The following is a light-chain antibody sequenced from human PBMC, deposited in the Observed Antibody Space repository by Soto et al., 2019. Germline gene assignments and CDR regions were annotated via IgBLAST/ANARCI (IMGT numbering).Light chain of an antibody. Sequence: DIQMTQSPSSLSASVGDRVTIACRASQGISNDLGWLQQIPGTAPKLLIYAASTLQSGVPSRFSVSGSGTECTLTISSRQPEDLSTYDCLQHNSNPYTFGQGTKLEIK. V-gene: IGKV1-17*01. CDR1: QGISND. CDR2: AAS. CDR3: LQHNSNPYT. J-gene: IGKJ2*01.